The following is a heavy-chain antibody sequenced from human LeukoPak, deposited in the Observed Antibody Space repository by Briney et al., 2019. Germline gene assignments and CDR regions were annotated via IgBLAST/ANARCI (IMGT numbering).Heavy chain of an antibody. CDR2: ISSSGGST. V-gene: IGHV3-23*01. CDR1: GFTFSSYA. J-gene: IGHJ4*02. D-gene: IGHD5-24*01. Sequence: GGALRLSCAGSGFTFSSYAMSWVRQAPGKGLEWVSAISSSGGSTYYADSVKGRFTISRDNSKNTLYLQMDSLRAEDTAVYYCARDMVPKKDMATIVEYWGQGTLVTVSS. CDR3: ARDMVPKKDMATIVEY.